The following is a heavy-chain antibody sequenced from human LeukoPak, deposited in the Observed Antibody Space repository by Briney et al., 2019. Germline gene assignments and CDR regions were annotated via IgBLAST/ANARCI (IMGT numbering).Heavy chain of an antibody. V-gene: IGHV4-39*07. J-gene: IGHJ4*02. D-gene: IGHD1-26*01. CDR1: GGPISSSSYY. Sequence: SETLSLTCSVPGGPISSSSYYWGWIRQPPGKGLEWIGYIYYSGSTYYNPSLKSRVTISVDTSKNQFSLKLSSVTAADTAVYYCARGNIVGAAYFDYWGQGTLVTVSS. CDR2: IYYSGST. CDR3: ARGNIVGAAYFDY.